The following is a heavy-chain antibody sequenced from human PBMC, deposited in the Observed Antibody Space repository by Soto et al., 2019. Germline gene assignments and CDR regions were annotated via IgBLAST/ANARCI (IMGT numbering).Heavy chain of an antibody. V-gene: IGHV3-15*07. Sequence: SVSNAWMNWVRQAPGKGLEWVGRIKSKTDGGTTDYATPVKGRFTISRDDSKNTLYLQMNSLKTEDTAVYYCTTSGSFSLHDYCGHGTLVTVSS. CDR3: TTSGSFSLHDY. D-gene: IGHD3-10*01. CDR1: SVSNAW. J-gene: IGHJ4*01. CDR2: IKSKTDGGTT.